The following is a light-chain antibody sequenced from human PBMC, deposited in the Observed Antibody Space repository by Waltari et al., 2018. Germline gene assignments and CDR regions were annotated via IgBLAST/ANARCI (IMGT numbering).Light chain of an antibody. J-gene: IGKJ1*01. V-gene: IGKV1-39*01. Sequence: DIQVIQSPSSLSASVGDRVTITCRASQSISDYLNWFQVKPGRAPNLLIYAATGLQSVVPSRFNGSGSGAHFTLTISRLRPEDSASYFCQQNYRTPPTFGQGTKVEI. CDR2: AAT. CDR1: QSISDY. CDR3: QQNYRTPPT.